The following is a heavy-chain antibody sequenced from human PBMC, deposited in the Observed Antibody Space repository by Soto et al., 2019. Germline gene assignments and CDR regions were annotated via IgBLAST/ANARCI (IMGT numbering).Heavy chain of an antibody. J-gene: IGHJ4*02. CDR2: INSDGSST. Sequence: GGSLRLSCAASGFTFSSYWMHWVRQAPGKGLVWVSRINSDGSSTSYADSVKGRFTISRDNAKNTLYLQMNSLRAEDTAVYYCARGPLSYDFWSGGDYWGQGTLVTVSS. D-gene: IGHD3-3*01. V-gene: IGHV3-74*01. CDR1: GFTFSSYW. CDR3: ARGPLSYDFWSGGDY.